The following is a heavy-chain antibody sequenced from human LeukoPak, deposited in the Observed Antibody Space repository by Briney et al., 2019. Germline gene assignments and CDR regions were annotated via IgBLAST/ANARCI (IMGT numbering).Heavy chain of an antibody. CDR2: IYYSGTT. V-gene: IGHV4-39*07. CDR3: ARITSAFCDQ. CDR1: GGSISSGSYY. D-gene: IGHD3-10*01. J-gene: IGHJ4*02. Sequence: PSETLSLTCTVSGGSISSGSYYWGWIRQPPGKGLEWIGSIYYSGTTYYNPSLKSRVTISLDTSKNPFSLKLSSVTAADTAVYYCARITSAFCDQWGQGILVTVSS.